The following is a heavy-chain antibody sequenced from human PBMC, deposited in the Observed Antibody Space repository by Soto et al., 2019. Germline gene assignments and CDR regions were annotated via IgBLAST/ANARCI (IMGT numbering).Heavy chain of an antibody. CDR2: IYSDDSR. CDR1: GFTVSRNF. CDR3: ATHRGGYDRDFDY. D-gene: IGHD5-12*01. J-gene: IGHJ4*02. V-gene: IGHV3-53*02. Sequence: EVQLGETGGGLIQPGGSLTLSCAVSGFTVSRNFRSWVRQAPGKGLEWVSVIYSDDSRYYAGSVKGRFTISRDNSKNTLFLQMNSLRAEDTAVYYCATHRGGYDRDFDYWGRGALVTVSS.